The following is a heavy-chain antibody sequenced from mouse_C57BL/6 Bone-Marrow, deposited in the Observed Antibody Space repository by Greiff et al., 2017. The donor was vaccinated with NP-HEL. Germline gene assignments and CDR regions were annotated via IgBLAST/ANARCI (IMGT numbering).Heavy chain of an antibody. V-gene: IGHV1-5*01. J-gene: IGHJ3*01. Sequence: EVKLVESGTVLARPGASVKMSCKTSGYTFTSYWMHWVKQRPGQGLEWIGAIYPGNSDTSYNQKFKGKAKLTAVTSASTAYMELSSLTNEDSAVYYCTIYDGYPSWCAYWGKGTLVTVSA. CDR2: IYPGNSDT. CDR1: GYTFTSYW. D-gene: IGHD2-3*01. CDR3: TIYDGYPSWCAY.